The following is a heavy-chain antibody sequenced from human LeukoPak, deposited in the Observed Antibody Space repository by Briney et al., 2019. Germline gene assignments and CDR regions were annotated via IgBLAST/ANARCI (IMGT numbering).Heavy chain of an antibody. CDR1: GGSISNYY. D-gene: IGHD6-19*01. Sequence: PSETRSLTCTVSGGSISNYYWSWIRQPPGKGQEWIGYIYYSGSTNYNPSLKSRVTISVDTSKDQFSLKLSSVTSADTAVYYCARDRGVAGGNAFDIWGQGTMVTVSS. V-gene: IGHV4-59*01. J-gene: IGHJ3*02. CDR2: IYYSGST. CDR3: ARDRGVAGGNAFDI.